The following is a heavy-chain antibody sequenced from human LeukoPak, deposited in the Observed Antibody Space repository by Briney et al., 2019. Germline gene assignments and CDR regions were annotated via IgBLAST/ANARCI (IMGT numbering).Heavy chain of an antibody. CDR1: GFTFSSYA. V-gene: IGHV3-23*01. Sequence: PGGSLRLSCAASGFTFSSYAMSWVRQAPGKGLEWVSAISGSGGSTYYADSVKGRFTISRDNSKNTLYLQMNSLRAEDTAGYYCAKRCPYSSSCPMSDYYYDGMDVWGQATTVTASS. D-gene: IGHD6-13*01. J-gene: IGHJ6*02. CDR3: AKRCPYSSSCPMSDYYYDGMDV. CDR2: ISGSGGST.